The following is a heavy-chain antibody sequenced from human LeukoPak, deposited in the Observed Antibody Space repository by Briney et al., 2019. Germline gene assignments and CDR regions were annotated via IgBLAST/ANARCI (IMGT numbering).Heavy chain of an antibody. V-gene: IGHV4-61*01. CDR2: IYYSRST. J-gene: IGHJ3*02. D-gene: IGHD3-10*01. Sequence: SETLSLTCTVSAGSVSSGTYYWSWIRQTPGEGLEWIGYIYYSRSTNYNPSLKSPVTISVDTSKNQFSLKLSSVTAPDPTAYHGARVEWFGELSPFDIWGQGTMVTVSS. CDR1: AGSVSSGTYY. CDR3: ARVEWFGELSPFDI.